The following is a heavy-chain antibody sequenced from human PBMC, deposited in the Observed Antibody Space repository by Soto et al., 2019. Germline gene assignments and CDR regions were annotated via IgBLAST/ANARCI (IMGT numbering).Heavy chain of an antibody. V-gene: IGHV1-69*12. D-gene: IGHD3-22*01. Sequence: QVQLVQSGAEVKKPGSSVKVSCKTSGGTFGSYAISWVRQVPGQGLEWMGGIIPIFSTPNYAQKFQGRVTLPADESTSTAYMELSSLRSEDTAVYYCARPIQYYFDTSAQSAWFDPWGQGTLVTVSS. J-gene: IGHJ5*02. CDR3: ARPIQYYFDTSAQSAWFDP. CDR1: GGTFGSYA. CDR2: IIPIFSTP.